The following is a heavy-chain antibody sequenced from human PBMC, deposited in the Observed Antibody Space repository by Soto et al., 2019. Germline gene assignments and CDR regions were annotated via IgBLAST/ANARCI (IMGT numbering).Heavy chain of an antibody. CDR1: GFTFSDHW. J-gene: IGHJ1*01. CDR2: IKPDGSET. V-gene: IGHV3-7*01. CDR3: ARDHAYRLDF. D-gene: IGHD3-16*01. Sequence: GGSLRLSCVASGFTFSDHWMAWVRQFPGKGLEWVANIKPDGSETYYLDSVKGRFTISRDDAKNSLFLQMSSLRVGDTAVYFCARDHAYRLDFWGQGTLVTVSS.